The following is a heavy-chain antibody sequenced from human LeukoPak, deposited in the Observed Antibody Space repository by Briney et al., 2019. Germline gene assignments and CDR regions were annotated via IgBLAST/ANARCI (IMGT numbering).Heavy chain of an antibody. J-gene: IGHJ6*03. CDR1: GYTFTGYY. D-gene: IGHD3-10*01. CDR3: ARDSPISMVRGVYFYYMDV. Sequence: ASVKVSCKASGYTFTGYYMHLVRQAPGQGLEWMGWINPNSGGTNYAQKFQGRVTMTRDTSISTAYMELSRLRSDDTAVYYCARDSPISMVRGVYFYYMDVWGKRTTVTVSS. V-gene: IGHV1-2*02. CDR2: INPNSGGT.